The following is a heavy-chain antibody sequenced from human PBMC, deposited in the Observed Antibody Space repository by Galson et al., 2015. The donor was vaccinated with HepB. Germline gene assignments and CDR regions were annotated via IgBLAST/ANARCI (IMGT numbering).Heavy chain of an antibody. V-gene: IGHV3-66*01. D-gene: IGHD3-10*01. CDR1: GFTVSSNY. CDR2: IYTSVST. J-gene: IGHJ4*02. CDR3: AREPPLWMVRGVKAAFDY. Sequence: SLRLSCAASGFTVSSNYLNWVRQAPGTAGKWVSDIYTSVSTHYADTVKGRFTLSRDNSKNPLYLQMNSLRAEDTAVYYCAREPPLWMVRGVKAAFDYWGQGTVVTVSS.